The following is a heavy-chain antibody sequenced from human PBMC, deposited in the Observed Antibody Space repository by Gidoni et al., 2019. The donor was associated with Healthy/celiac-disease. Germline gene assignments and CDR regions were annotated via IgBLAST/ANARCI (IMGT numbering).Heavy chain of an antibody. D-gene: IGHD3-16*02. CDR1: GFTFSSYA. CDR2: ISGSGGST. J-gene: IGHJ4*02. CDR3: AKGDYFLGELSLYELGYFDY. V-gene: IGHV3-23*01. Sequence: EVQLLESGGGLVQPGESQRLSCAASGFTFSSYAMSWVRQAPGKGLEWVSAISGSGGSTYYADSVKGRFTISRDNSKNTRYLQMNSLRAEDTAVYYCAKGDYFLGELSLYELGYFDYWGQGTLVTVSS.